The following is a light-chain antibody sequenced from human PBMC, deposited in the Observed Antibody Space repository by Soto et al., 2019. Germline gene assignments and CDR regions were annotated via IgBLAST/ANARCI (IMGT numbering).Light chain of an antibody. J-gene: IGLJ1*01. Sequence: QSALTQPRSVSGSPGQSVTISCTGTSSDVGGYNYVSWYQQHPGKAPKLMIYDVSKRPSGVPDRFSGSKSGNTASLTISGIQAEDEADYYCCSYAGSFPYVFGTRTKLTVL. V-gene: IGLV2-11*01. CDR2: DVS. CDR1: SSDVGGYNY. CDR3: CSYAGSFPYV.